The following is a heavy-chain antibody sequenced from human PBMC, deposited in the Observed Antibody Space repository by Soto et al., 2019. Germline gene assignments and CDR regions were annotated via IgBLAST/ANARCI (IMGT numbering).Heavy chain of an antibody. CDR3: AKDSGIVVVPAAKAY. J-gene: IGHJ4*02. CDR2: ISGSGGST. Sequence: EVQLLESGGGLVQPGGSLRLSCAASGFTFSSYAMSWVRQAPGKGLEWVSAISGSGGSTYYADSVKGRFTISGDNSKNTLYLQMNSLRAEDTAVYYCAKDSGIVVVPAAKAYWGQGTLVTVSS. CDR1: GFTFSSYA. D-gene: IGHD2-2*01. V-gene: IGHV3-23*01.